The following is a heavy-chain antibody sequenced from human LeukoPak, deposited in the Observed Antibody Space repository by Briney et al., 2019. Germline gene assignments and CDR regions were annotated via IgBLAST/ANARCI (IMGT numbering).Heavy chain of an antibody. CDR1: GDSVSSNSAA. Sequence: SQTLSLTCAISGDSVSSNSAAWNWIRQSPSRGLEWLGRTYYRSKWYNDYAVSVKSRITINPDTSKNQFSLRLNSVTPEDTAVYYCARGSREWELLGPIDYWGQGTLVTVSS. CDR3: ARGSREWELLGPIDY. CDR2: TYYRSKWYN. D-gene: IGHD1-26*01. J-gene: IGHJ4*02. V-gene: IGHV6-1*01.